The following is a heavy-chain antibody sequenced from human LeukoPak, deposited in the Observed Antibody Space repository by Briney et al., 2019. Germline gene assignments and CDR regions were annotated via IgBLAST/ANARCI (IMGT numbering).Heavy chain of an antibody. J-gene: IGHJ1*01. Sequence: SETLSLTCDFSGGTFNFYLLAWIRQPPRKGLEWIGEINQSGVTSHNPSLKSRVNIAVDTSKNQFSLKLSSVTAADAGVYYCATRGQQLAKGYFQNWGQGTPVSVSS. D-gene: IGHD6-13*01. V-gene: IGHV4-34*08. CDR1: GGTFNFYL. CDR3: ATRGQQLAKGYFQN. CDR2: INQSGVT.